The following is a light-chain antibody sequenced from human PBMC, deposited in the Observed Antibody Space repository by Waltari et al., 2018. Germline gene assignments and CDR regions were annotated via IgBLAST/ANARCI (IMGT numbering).Light chain of an antibody. CDR3: QQHDSHPLT. V-gene: IGKV1-17*01. Sequence: DIQLTQSPSSLSASVGDTVTITCRASQDISSSLAWYQQKPGRTPKRLISTTSILQSGVPLRFSGSGSGTDFTLTISSLQPEDFATYYCQQHDSHPLTFGGGTKVEIK. CDR1: QDISSS. CDR2: TTS. J-gene: IGKJ4*01.